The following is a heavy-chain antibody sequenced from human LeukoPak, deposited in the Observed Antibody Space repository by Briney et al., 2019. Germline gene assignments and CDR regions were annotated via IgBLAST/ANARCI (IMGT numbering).Heavy chain of an antibody. D-gene: IGHD4-23*01. CDR3: ARTLRGNSPNHRNDAFDI. Sequence: ASVKVSCKASGYTFTGYYMHWVRQAPGQGLEWMGWINPNSGGTNYAQKFQGRVTMTRDTSISTAYMELSRLRSDDTAVYYCARTLRGNSPNHRNDAFDIWGQGTMVTVSS. J-gene: IGHJ3*02. CDR2: INPNSGGT. V-gene: IGHV1-2*02. CDR1: GYTFTGYY.